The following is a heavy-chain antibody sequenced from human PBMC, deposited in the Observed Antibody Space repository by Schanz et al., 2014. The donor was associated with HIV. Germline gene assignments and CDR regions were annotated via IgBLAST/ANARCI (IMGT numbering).Heavy chain of an antibody. CDR2: ISGSSSTI. V-gene: IGHV3-48*02. D-gene: IGHD3-3*01. CDR3: AREAYYFDFWNGQYYYYGLDV. Sequence: EVQLLESGGDVVQPWGSLRLSCAASGFTLSSYSMNWVRQAPGKGLEWISYISGSSSTIYYAGSVKGRFTISRDNAKNSLFLQMNSLKDDDTAVYYCAREAYYFDFWNGQYYYYGLDVWGQGTTVTVSS. J-gene: IGHJ6*02. CDR1: GFTLSSYS.